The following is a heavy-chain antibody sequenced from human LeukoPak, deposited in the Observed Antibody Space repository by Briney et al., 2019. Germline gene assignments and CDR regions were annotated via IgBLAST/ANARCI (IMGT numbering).Heavy chain of an antibody. Sequence: SVKVSCKASGGTFSSYAMSWVRQAPGQGLEWMGGIIPIFGTANYAQKFQGRVTMTTDTSTSTAYMELRSLRSDDTAVYYCARGFGYYDSSGYYDYWGQGTLVTVSS. CDR1: GGTFSSYA. J-gene: IGHJ4*02. CDR3: ARGFGYYDSSGYYDY. D-gene: IGHD3-22*01. CDR2: IIPIFGTA. V-gene: IGHV1-69*05.